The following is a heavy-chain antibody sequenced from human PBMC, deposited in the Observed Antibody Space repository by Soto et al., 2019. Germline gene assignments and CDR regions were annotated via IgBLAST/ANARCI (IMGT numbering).Heavy chain of an antibody. CDR1: GFSLSTSGVG. Sequence: QITLKESGPPLVKPTQTLTLTCTFSGFSLSTSGVGVGWIRQPPGKALEWLALIYWDDDKRYSPSLKSRLTITKDTSKNQVVLTITNMDPVDTATYYCASQSDYGDYGSLAYWGQGTLVTVSS. CDR3: ASQSDYGDYGSLAY. D-gene: IGHD4-17*01. V-gene: IGHV2-5*02. CDR2: IYWDDDK. J-gene: IGHJ4*02.